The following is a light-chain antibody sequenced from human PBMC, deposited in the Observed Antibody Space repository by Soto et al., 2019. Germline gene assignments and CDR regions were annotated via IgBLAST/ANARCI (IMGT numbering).Light chain of an antibody. CDR1: QSVSSNN. CDR2: GAS. CDR3: QQYGNSLWT. J-gene: IGKJ1*01. V-gene: IGKV3-20*01. Sequence: EIVLTQSPDTLSLSPGERATLSCRASQSVSSNNLVRFQQKVGQAPRLLIYGASSRATGIPDRFSGSGSGTDFTLSISRLETEDFAVYYCQQYGNSLWTFGQGTKVEIK.